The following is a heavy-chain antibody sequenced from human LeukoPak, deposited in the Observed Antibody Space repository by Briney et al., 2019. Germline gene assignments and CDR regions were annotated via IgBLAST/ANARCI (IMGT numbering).Heavy chain of an antibody. D-gene: IGHD3-22*01. J-gene: IGHJ4*02. CDR1: GFNVGGNY. CDR2: TYSGGST. CDR3: ATADSSGATYFDY. Sequence: PGGSLRLSCAASGFNVGGNYMSWVRQAPGKGLECVSITYSGGSTYYADSVKGRFTISRDNSKNTVYLQINSLRAEDTAVYYCATADSSGATYFDYWGQGTLVTVSS. V-gene: IGHV3-53*01.